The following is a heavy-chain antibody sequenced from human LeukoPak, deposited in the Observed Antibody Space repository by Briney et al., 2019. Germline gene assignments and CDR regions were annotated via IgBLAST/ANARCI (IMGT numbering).Heavy chain of an antibody. D-gene: IGHD6-13*01. Sequence: PSETLSLTCTVSGGSISSSSYYWGWIRQPPGKGLEWIGSIYYSGSTYYNPSLKSRVTISVDTSKNQFSLKLSSVTAADTAVYYCARDSSSLNRFDPWGQGTLVTVSS. CDR3: ARDSSSLNRFDP. CDR2: IYYSGST. J-gene: IGHJ5*02. V-gene: IGHV4-39*07. CDR1: GGSISSSSYY.